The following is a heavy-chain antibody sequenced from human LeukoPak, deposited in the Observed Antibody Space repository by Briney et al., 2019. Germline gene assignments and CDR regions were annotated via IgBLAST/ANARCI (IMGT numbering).Heavy chain of an antibody. CDR1: GFTFSTYS. CDR2: ISGGSNYI. Sequence: GGSLRLSCAASGFTFSTYSMNWLRQAPGKGLDWVSSISGGSNYIYYADSVKGRFTISRDNAKNSLYLQMNSLRAEDTAVYYCARESWIDYWGQGTLVTVSS. V-gene: IGHV3-21*01. J-gene: IGHJ4*02. CDR3: ARESWIDY. D-gene: IGHD1-1*01.